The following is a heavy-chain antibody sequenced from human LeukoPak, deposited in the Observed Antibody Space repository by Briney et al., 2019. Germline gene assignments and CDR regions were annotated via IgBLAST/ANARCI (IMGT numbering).Heavy chain of an antibody. CDR3: AKDRGSKSNPFDY. V-gene: IGHV3-30*02. D-gene: IGHD3-10*01. J-gene: IGHJ4*02. CDR2: IRYDGSNK. Sequence: GGSLRPSCAASGFTFSSYGMHWVRQAPGKGLEWVAFIRYDGSNKYYADSVKGRFTISRDNSKNTLYLQMNSLRTEDTAVYFCAKDRGSKSNPFDYWGQGTLVTVSS. CDR1: GFTFSSYG.